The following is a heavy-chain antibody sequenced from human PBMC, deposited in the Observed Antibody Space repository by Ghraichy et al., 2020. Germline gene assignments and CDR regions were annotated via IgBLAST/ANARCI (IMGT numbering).Heavy chain of an antibody. V-gene: IGHV3-23*01. CDR3: AKRDLGYCSGGSCYSGFDY. J-gene: IGHJ4*02. CDR2: ISGSGGST. D-gene: IGHD2-15*01. Sequence: GGSLRLSCVVSGFTFSSYAMSWVRQAPGKGLEWVSAISGSGGSTYYADSVKGRFTISRDNSKNTLYLQMNSLRAEDTAVYYCAKRDLGYCSGGSCYSGFDYWGQGTLVTVSS. CDR1: GFTFSSYA.